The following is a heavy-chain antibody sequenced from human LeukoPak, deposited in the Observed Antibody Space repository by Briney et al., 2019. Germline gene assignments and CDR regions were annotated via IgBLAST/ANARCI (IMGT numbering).Heavy chain of an antibody. CDR3: ARGGRNSGYDLALDY. J-gene: IGHJ4*02. Sequence: ASVQVSCTASGHSFTSFGINWVRQAPGQGNEWMGWISAYNANTLYDKKVQSRISMSPDTSTSTAYVELRSLRSDYTAVYYCARGGRNSGYDLALDYWGQGTLVAVSS. D-gene: IGHD5-12*01. CDR1: GHSFTSFG. CDR2: ISAYNANT. V-gene: IGHV1-18*01.